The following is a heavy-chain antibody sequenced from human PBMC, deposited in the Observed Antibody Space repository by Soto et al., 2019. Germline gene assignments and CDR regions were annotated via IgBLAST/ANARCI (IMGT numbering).Heavy chain of an antibody. CDR3: ARASSWNGVVIWGTRGYYGMDV. D-gene: IGHD3-3*01. V-gene: IGHV1-69*06. Sequence: SVKVSCKASGGTFSSYAISWVRQAPGQGLEWMGGIIPIFGTANYAQKFQGRVTITADKSTSTAYMELSSLRSEDTAVYYCARASSWNGVVIWGTRGYYGMDVWGQGTTVTVS. CDR2: IIPIFGTA. CDR1: GGTFSSYA. J-gene: IGHJ6*02.